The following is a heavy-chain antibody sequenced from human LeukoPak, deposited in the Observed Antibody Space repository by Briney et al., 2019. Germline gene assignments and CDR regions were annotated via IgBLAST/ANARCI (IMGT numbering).Heavy chain of an antibody. D-gene: IGHD1-1*01. J-gene: IGHJ6*03. Sequence: ASVKVSCKASGYTFTSYDINWVRQATGQGLEWMGWMNPNSGNTGYAQKFQGRVTITRNTSKSTAYMELSSLRSEDTAVYYCARTGYYYYYMDVWGKGTTVTVSS. CDR2: MNPNSGNT. CDR3: ARTGYYYYYMDV. CDR1: GYTFTSYD. V-gene: IGHV1-8*03.